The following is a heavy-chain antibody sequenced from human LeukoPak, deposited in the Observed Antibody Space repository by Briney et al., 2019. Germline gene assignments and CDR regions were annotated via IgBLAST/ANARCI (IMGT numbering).Heavy chain of an antibody. CDR2: INAGNGNT. CDR1: GYTFTSYA. CDR3: ARAPKWESGDFDY. Sequence: ASVKVSCKASGYTFTSYAMHWVRQAPGQRLEWMGWINAGNGNTKYSQEFQGRVTITRDTSASTAYMELSSLRSEDMAVYYCARAPKWESGDFDYWGQGTLVTVSS. J-gene: IGHJ4*02. D-gene: IGHD1-26*01. V-gene: IGHV1-3*03.